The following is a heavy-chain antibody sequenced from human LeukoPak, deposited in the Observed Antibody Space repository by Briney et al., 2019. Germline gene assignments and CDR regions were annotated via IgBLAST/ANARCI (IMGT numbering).Heavy chain of an antibody. Sequence: ASVKVSCKASGYTFTSYGISWVRQAPGQGLEWMGWISAYNGNTNYAQKLQGRVTMTTDTSTSTAYMELRSLRSDDTAVYYCARRAFIVGATMFYYYHYMDVWGKGTTVTISS. V-gene: IGHV1-18*01. D-gene: IGHD1-26*01. CDR2: ISAYNGNT. CDR1: GYTFTSYG. J-gene: IGHJ6*03. CDR3: ARRAFIVGATMFYYYHYMDV.